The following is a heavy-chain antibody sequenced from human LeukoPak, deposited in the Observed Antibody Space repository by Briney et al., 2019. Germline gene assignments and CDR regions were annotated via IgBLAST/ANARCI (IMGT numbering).Heavy chain of an antibody. J-gene: IGHJ6*02. CDR1: GFPFSSYG. CDR3: AREQVPDRPNYYYYYGMDV. V-gene: IGHV3-30*19. CDR2: ISYDGSNK. Sequence: GGSLRLSCAASGFPFSSYGMHWVRQAPGKGLEWVAVISYDGSNKYYADSVKGRFTISRDNSKNTLYLQMNSLRAEDTAVYYCAREQVPDRPNYYYYYGMDVWGQGTTVTVSS. D-gene: IGHD2-2*01.